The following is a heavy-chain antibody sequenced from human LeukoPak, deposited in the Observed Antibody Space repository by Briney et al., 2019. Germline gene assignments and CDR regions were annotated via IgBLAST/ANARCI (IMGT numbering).Heavy chain of an antibody. J-gene: IGHJ5*02. Sequence: PSETLSPTCTVSSGSISSSSYYWGWIRQPPGKGLEWIGSIYYSGSTYYNPSLKSRVTISVDTSKNQFSLKLSSVTAADTAVYYCARHGNSNYVSWFDPWGQGTLVTVSS. D-gene: IGHD4-11*01. CDR3: ARHGNSNYVSWFDP. CDR1: SGSISSSSYY. V-gene: IGHV4-39*01. CDR2: IYYSGST.